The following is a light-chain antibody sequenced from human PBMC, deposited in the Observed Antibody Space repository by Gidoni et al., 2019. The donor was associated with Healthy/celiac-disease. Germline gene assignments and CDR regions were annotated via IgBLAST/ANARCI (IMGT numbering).Light chain of an antibody. CDR1: QDISNY. V-gene: IGKV1-33*01. J-gene: IGKJ4*01. Sequence: IQMTQSPSSLSASVGDRVTITCPAIQDISNYLNWYQQKPGKAPKLLIYDASNLETGGPSRFSGSGSGTDFSFTISSLQPEDIATYYCQQYANLPLTFGGGTKVEIK. CDR2: DAS. CDR3: QQYANLPLT.